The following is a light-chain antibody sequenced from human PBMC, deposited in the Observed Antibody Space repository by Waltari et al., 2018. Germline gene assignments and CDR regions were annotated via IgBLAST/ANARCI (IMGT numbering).Light chain of an antibody. V-gene: IGKV2-30*01. CDR2: KVS. Sequence: DVVMTQSPLSLPVTLGQPASISCRSSQSLEYSDGNTYLNWFQQRPGQSHRRLIYKVSKRDSGVPDRFSGSGSGTDFTLKISRVEAEDVGLYYCIQGTLWPPYTFGQGTKLEIK. J-gene: IGKJ2*01. CDR1: QSLEYSDGNTY. CDR3: IQGTLWPPYT.